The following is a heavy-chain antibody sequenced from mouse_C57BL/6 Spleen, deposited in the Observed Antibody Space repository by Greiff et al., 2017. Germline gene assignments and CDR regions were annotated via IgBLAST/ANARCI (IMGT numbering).Heavy chain of an antibody. Sequence: QVQLQQPGAELVRPGSSVKLSCKASGYTFTSYWMHWVKQRPIQGLEWIGNIDPSDSETHYNQKFKDKATLTVDKSSSTAYMQLSSLTSEDSAVYYCARGYGRGAAYWGQGTLVTVSA. D-gene: IGHD2-10*02. CDR1: GYTFTSYW. CDR3: ARGYGRGAAY. CDR2: IDPSDSET. V-gene: IGHV1-52*01. J-gene: IGHJ3*01.